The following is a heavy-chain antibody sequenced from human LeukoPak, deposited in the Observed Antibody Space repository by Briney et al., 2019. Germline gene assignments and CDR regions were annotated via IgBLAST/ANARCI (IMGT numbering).Heavy chain of an antibody. Sequence: GGSLRLSCAASGFTVSSNYMSWVRQAPGKGLEWVSGINWNGGSTGYADSVKGRFTISRDNAKNSLYLQMNSLRAEDTALYYCARTGDSSGYYYGWFDPWGQGTLVTVSS. V-gene: IGHV3-20*04. D-gene: IGHD3-22*01. CDR3: ARTGDSSGYYYGWFDP. J-gene: IGHJ5*02. CDR1: GFTVSSNY. CDR2: INWNGGST.